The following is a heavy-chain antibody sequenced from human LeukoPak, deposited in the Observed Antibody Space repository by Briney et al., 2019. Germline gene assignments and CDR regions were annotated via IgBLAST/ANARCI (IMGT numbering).Heavy chain of an antibody. CDR1: GYSISSGYY. V-gene: IGHV4-38-2*02. CDR3: ARDMSFAVSMVSPDY. D-gene: IGHD2-8*01. CDR2: IYHSGST. Sequence: SETLSLTCTVSGYSISSGYYWGWIRQPPGKGLEWIGSIYHSGSTYYNPSLKSRVTISVDTSKNQFSLKLSSVTAADTAVYYCARDMSFAVSMVSPDYWGQGTLVTVSS. J-gene: IGHJ4*02.